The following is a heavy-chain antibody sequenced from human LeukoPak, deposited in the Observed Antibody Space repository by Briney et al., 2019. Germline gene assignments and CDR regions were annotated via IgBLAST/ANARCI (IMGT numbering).Heavy chain of an antibody. J-gene: IGHJ4*02. CDR1: GFTFSSYS. V-gene: IGHV3-21*01. CDR2: ISSSSSYI. D-gene: IGHD3-9*01. Sequence: GGSLRLSCAASGFTFSSYSMNWVRQAPGKGLEWVSSISSSSSYIYYADSVKGRFTISRDNAKNSLYLQMNSLRAEDTAVYYCASFTGYYFYFDCWGQGTLVTVSS. CDR3: ASFTGYYFYFDC.